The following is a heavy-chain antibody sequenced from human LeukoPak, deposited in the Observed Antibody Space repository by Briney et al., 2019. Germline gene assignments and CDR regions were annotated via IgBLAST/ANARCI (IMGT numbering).Heavy chain of an antibody. CDR1: GFTFSSYT. J-gene: IGHJ4*02. V-gene: IGHV3-30-3*01. CDR3: ARSRGVSGYDFAY. D-gene: IGHD5-12*01. Sequence: GGSLRLSCAASGFTFSSYTMHWVRQAPGKGLEWVALISYDGSNKYYVDSVKGRFTISRDNSKNTLYLQMNSLRVEDTAVYYCARSRGVSGYDFAYWGQGTLVTVSS. CDR2: ISYDGSNK.